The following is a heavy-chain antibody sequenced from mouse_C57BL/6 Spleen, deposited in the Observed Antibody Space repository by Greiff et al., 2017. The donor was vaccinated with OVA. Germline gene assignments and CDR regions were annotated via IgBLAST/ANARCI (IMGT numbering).Heavy chain of an antibody. V-gene: IGHV1-85*01. D-gene: IGHD1-1*01. CDR1: GYTFTSYD. CDR3: ARQCITTVVGTFHWYFDV. Sequence: VHLVESGPELVKPGASVKLSCKASGYTFTSYDINWVKQRPGQGLEWIGWIYPRDGSTKYNEKFKGKATLTVDTSSSTAYMELHSLTSEDSAVYFWARQCITTVVGTFHWYFDVWGTGTTVTVSS. CDR2: IYPRDGST. J-gene: IGHJ1*03.